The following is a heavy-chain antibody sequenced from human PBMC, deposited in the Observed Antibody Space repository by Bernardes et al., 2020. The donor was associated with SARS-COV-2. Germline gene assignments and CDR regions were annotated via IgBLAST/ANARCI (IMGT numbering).Heavy chain of an antibody. CDR3: AKVTRADIYYYYGMDV. Sequence: GGSLRLSCAASGSIISSYAMSWVRPAPGKGLEWGSVIRGSGGSTYYADSVKGRFTISSDNSKNTLYLQMNSLRAEDTAVYYCAKVTRADIYYYYGMDVWGQGTTVTVSS. CDR2: IRGSGGST. J-gene: IGHJ6*02. V-gene: IGHV3-23*01. CDR1: GSIISSYA.